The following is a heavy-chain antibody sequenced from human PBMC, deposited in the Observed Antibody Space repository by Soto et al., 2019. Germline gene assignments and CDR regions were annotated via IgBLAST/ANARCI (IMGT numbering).Heavy chain of an antibody. CDR1: GFTFSSST. CDR2: IGSNSAYI. Sequence: VQLVESGGGLVKPGESLRLSCAASGFTFSSSTMNWVRQAPGKGLEWVSSIGSNSAYIYYAGSVTGRFTISRDNAKNSLFLQMNSLRAEDTAIYYCTRGTYGDYSDWGQGTLVTVSS. J-gene: IGHJ4*02. D-gene: IGHD4-17*01. V-gene: IGHV3-21*01. CDR3: TRGTYGDYSD.